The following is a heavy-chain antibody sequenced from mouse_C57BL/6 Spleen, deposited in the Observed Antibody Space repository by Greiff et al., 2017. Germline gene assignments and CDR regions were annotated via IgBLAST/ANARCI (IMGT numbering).Heavy chain of an antibody. D-gene: IGHD2-2*01. CDR1: GYAFRSSW. Sequence: QVQLQQSGPELVKPGASVKISCKASGYAFRSSWMNGVKQRPGKGLEWIGRIYPGDGDTNYNGKFMGKATLTADKSSSTAYMQLSSLTSEDSAVYFCARGGGGYPAYWGQGTLVTVSA. CDR3: ARGGGGYPAY. CDR2: IYPGDGDT. V-gene: IGHV1-82*01. J-gene: IGHJ3*01.